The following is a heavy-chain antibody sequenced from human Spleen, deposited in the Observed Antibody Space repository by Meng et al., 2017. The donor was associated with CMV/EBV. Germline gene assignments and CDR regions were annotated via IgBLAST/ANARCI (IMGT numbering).Heavy chain of an antibody. D-gene: IGHD6-6*01. CDR3: ARVVGSSSKAAFYYYGMDV. J-gene: IGHJ6*02. CDR2: IIPALGVT. CDR1: GGTFSTYA. V-gene: IGHV1-69*10. Sequence: SVKVSCKASGGTFSTYAISWVRQAPGQGLEWMGGIIPALGVTSYAQKFQDTVTITADKFPSTVYMELSSLRSEDTAVYYCARVVGSSSKAAFYYYGMDVWGQGTTVTVSS.